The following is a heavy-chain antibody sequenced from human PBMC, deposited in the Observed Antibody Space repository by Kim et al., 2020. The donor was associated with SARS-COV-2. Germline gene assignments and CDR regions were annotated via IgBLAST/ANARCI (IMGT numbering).Heavy chain of an antibody. CDR1: GGSISSYY. Sequence: SETLSLTCTVSGGSISSYYWTWIRQPPGKGLEWIGYIYYSGSTNYNPSLRSRVTISGDTSKNQFSLKLSSVTAADTAVYYCARRRDDNIWAFDYWGQGTLVTVSS. D-gene: IGHD1-1*01. CDR2: IYYSGST. J-gene: IGHJ4*02. CDR3: ARRRDDNIWAFDY. V-gene: IGHV4-59*08.